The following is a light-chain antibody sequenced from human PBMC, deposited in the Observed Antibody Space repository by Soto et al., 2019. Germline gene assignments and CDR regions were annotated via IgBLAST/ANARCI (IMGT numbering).Light chain of an antibody. CDR2: EVT. CDR1: SSDIGGYTY. J-gene: IGLJ1*01. V-gene: IGLV2-14*01. Sequence: QSVLTQPASVSGSPGQSITISCTGTSSDIGGYTYVSWYQQHPGKAPRVMIYEVTNRPSGVSTRFSGSKTGNTASLTISGLQPEDEAYYYCSSYISVGTVVFGSGTKVTVL. CDR3: SSYISVGTVV.